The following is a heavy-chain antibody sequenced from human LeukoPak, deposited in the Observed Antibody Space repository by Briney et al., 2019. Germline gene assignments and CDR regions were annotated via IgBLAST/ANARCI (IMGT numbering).Heavy chain of an antibody. CDR3: ARLPTVAFFDY. D-gene: IGHD4-23*01. CDR1: GGSFSGYY. CDR2: IYYSEIT. Sequence: SETLSLTCAVYGGSFSGYYWGWIRQPPGKGLEWIGNIYYSEITYYNPSLKSRVTISVDTSKNQFSLKLSSVTAADTAVYYCARLPTVAFFDYWGQGTLVTVSS. V-gene: IGHV4-34*01. J-gene: IGHJ4*02.